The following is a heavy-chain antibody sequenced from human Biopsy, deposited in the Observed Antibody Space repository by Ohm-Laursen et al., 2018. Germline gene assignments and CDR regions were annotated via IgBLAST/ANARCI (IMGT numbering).Heavy chain of an antibody. CDR2: INPDSGVT. D-gene: IGHD6-19*01. CDR3: ARDKYRSWNYFDN. J-gene: IGHJ4*02. Sequence: GASVKVSCKASGYTFSGYYMHWVRQAPGQGLEWMGWINPDSGVTNYAQKFRGRVTMTRDTSISTAYMELSRLGSDDTAVYYCARDKYRSWNYFDNWSQGSLVTVSS. CDR1: GYTFSGYY. V-gene: IGHV1-2*02.